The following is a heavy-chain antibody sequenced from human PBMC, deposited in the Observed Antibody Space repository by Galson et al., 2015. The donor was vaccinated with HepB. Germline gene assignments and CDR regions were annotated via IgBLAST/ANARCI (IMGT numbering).Heavy chain of an antibody. Sequence: LRLSCAASGFTFSNYVMHWVRQAPGKGLEWVAFISYDGNNKNYADSVKGRFTISRDNSKSTLYLQMSSLRTEDMAVYYCAREVDWNSFDYWGQGTLVTGSS. V-gene: IGHV3-30-3*01. CDR1: GFTFSNYV. CDR2: ISYDGNNK. J-gene: IGHJ4*02. D-gene: IGHD1-7*01. CDR3: AREVDWNSFDY.